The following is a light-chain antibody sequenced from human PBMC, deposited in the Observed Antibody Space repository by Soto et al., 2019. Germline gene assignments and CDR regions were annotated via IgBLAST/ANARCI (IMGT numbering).Light chain of an antibody. CDR3: CSYAGSYTLI. Sequence: QSALTQPASVSGSPGQSITISCTGTSSDVGSYSLVSWYQQHPGTAPRLMIYEVTKRPSGVSNRFSGPKSDNTASLTISGLQAEDEADYYCCSYAGSYTLIFGGGTKVTVL. J-gene: IGLJ2*01. CDR1: SSDVGSYSL. V-gene: IGLV2-23*02. CDR2: EVT.